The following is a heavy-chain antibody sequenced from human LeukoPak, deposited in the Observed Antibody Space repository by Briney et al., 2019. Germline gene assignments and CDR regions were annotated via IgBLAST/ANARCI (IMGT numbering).Heavy chain of an antibody. CDR1: GYTFTGYY. CDR2: INPNSGVT. D-gene: IGHD3-3*01. V-gene: IGHV1-2*02. J-gene: IGHJ6*03. CDR3: ASRYDFWSGTLNYMDV. Sequence: ASVKVSCKASGYTFTGYYMHWVRQAPGQGLEWMGWINPNSGVTNYAQKFQGRVTMTRDTSISTAYMELSRLRSYDTAVYYCASRYDFWSGTLNYMDVWGKGTTVTVSS.